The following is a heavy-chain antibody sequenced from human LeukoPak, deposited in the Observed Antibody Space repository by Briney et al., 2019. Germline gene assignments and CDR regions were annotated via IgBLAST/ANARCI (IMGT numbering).Heavy chain of an antibody. J-gene: IGHJ3*02. CDR2: INPNSGGT. Sequence: ASVKVSCKASAYTFTGYYMHWVRQAPGQGLEWMGWINPNSGGTNYGQKFQGRLTMTRGTSISTAYMELSRLRSDDTAVYYCARALVSRYCGGDCYWDAFDIWGQGTMVTVSS. CDR1: AYTFTGYY. CDR3: ARALVSRYCGGDCYWDAFDI. V-gene: IGHV1-2*02. D-gene: IGHD2-21*02.